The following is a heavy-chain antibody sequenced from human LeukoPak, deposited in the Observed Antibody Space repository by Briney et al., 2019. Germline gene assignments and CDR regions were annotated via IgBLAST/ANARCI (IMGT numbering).Heavy chain of an antibody. Sequence: SETLSLTCTVSGGSISSYYWSWIRQPPGKGLEWIGYIYYSGSTNYNPSLKSRVTMSVDTSKNQFSLKLSSVTAADTAVYYCARDPGCYGSGTRGAFDIWGQGTMVTVSS. CDR2: IYYSGST. D-gene: IGHD3-10*01. V-gene: IGHV4-59*12. J-gene: IGHJ3*02. CDR1: GGSISSYY. CDR3: ARDPGCYGSGTRGAFDI.